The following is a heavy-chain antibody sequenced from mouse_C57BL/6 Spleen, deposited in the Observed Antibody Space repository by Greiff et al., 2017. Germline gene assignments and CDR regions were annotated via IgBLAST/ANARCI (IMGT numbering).Heavy chain of an antibody. CDR1: GYSFTSYY. CDR3: ARSDYSNYVCAY. CDR2: LYPGSGNT. D-gene: IGHD2-5*01. J-gene: IGHJ3*01. Sequence: QVQLQQSGPELVKPGASVKISCKASGYSFTSYYIHWVKQRPGQGLEWIGWLYPGSGNTKYNEKFKGKATLTADTSSSTAYMQLSSLTSEDSAVYYCARSDYSNYVCAYWGQGTLVTVSA. V-gene: IGHV1-66*01.